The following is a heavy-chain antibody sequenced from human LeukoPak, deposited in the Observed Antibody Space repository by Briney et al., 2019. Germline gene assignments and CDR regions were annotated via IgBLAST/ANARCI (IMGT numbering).Heavy chain of an antibody. CDR3: AREGVSTIFSYYMDV. V-gene: IGHV3-21*01. Sequence: NTGRSLRLSCAASGFTFSSYGMHWVRQAPGKGLEWVSSISSSSSYIYYADSVKGRFTISRDNAKNSLYLQMNSLRAEDTAVYYCAREGVSTIFSYYMDVWGKGTTVTVSS. CDR2: ISSSSSYI. CDR1: GFTFSSYG. J-gene: IGHJ6*03. D-gene: IGHD3-9*01.